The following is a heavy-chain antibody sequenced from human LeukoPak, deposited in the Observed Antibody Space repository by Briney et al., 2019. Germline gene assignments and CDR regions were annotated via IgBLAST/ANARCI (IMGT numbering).Heavy chain of an antibody. Sequence: GASVKVSCKASGYTFTSYYMHWVRQAPGQGLEWMGIINPSGGSTSYAQKFQGRVTMTRDTSTSTVYMELSSLRSEDTAVYYCARDWLLRYSQGGFDNWGQGTLVTVSS. V-gene: IGHV1-46*01. D-gene: IGHD3-9*01. CDR2: INPSGGST. J-gene: IGHJ4*02. CDR3: ARDWLLRYSQGGFDN. CDR1: GYTFTSYY.